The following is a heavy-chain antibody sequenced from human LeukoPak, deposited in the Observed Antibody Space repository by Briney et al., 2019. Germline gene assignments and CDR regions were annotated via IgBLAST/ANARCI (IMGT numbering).Heavy chain of an antibody. V-gene: IGHV3-30-3*01. Sequence: PSGGSLRLSCAASGFNFSSYVMHWVRQAPGKGLECVAVISYDGSNKYYADSVKGRFTISRDNSKNTLYLQMNSLRAEGTAVYYCAREAYGGNSVNAFDIWGQGTMVTVSS. J-gene: IGHJ3*02. CDR1: GFNFSSYV. CDR2: ISYDGSNK. CDR3: AREAYGGNSVNAFDI. D-gene: IGHD4-23*01.